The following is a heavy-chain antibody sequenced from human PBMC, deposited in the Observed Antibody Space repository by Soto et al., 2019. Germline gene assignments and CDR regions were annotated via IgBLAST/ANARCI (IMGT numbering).Heavy chain of an antibody. CDR2: ISPKSGNI. CDR1: GYTLTRNG. CDR3: VKDRDSNSWPSNDV. Sequence: ASVKVSCKTSGYTLTRNGISWVRQAPGQGLEWMGWISPKSGNIKYAQKFQGRVIMTTDTSTSTAYMELRSLRSDDTAVYYCVKDRDSNSWPSNDVRGPGTSDTVSS. J-gene: IGHJ6*02. V-gene: IGHV1-18*01. D-gene: IGHD3-22*01.